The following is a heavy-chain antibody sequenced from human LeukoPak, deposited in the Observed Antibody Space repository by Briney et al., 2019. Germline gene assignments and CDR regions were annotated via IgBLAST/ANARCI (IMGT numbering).Heavy chain of an antibody. CDR1: GHTFTIHC. J-gene: IGHJ4*02. CDR3: ARVTDSSGYYGDFDY. CDR2: IRAYKGNT. V-gene: IGHV1-18*01. D-gene: IGHD3-22*01. Sequence: ASVRLSYKASGHTFTIHCTSWARHAPGQGLEGMGLIRAYKGNTNYAQKLQGRVTMTTDTSTSTAYMELRGLRSDDTAVYYCARVTDSSGYYGDFDYWGQGTLVTVSS.